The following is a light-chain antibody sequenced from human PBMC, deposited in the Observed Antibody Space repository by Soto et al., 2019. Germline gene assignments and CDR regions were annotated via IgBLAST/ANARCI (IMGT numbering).Light chain of an antibody. CDR1: QTVSSY. V-gene: IGKV3-11*01. J-gene: IGKJ1*01. CDR3: QQRSNWPPT. Sequence: EIVLTQSPATLSLSPGERATLSCRASQTVSSYLAWYQQKPGQAPRLLNYDASNRATGIPARFSGSGSGTDFTLTISCLEPEDFAVYYCQQRSNWPPTFGQGTKVEIK. CDR2: DAS.